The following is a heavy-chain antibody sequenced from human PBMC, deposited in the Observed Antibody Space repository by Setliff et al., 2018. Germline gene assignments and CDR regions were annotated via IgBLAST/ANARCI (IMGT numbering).Heavy chain of an antibody. CDR2: IIPIFGSS. CDR1: GGSFSSFG. J-gene: IGHJ4*02. D-gene: IGHD1-1*01. Sequence: SVKVSCKASGGSFSSFGFSWVRQAPGRGLEWMGKIIPIFGSSNYAPDFQGRVTISADESMTTVYMDLRGLTSNDTAVYYCAKGPSTGLLDNWGQGTLVTVSS. CDR3: AKGPSTGLLDN. V-gene: IGHV1-69*13.